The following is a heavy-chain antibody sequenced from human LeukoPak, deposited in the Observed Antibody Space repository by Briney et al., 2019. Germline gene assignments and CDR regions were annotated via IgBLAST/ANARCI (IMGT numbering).Heavy chain of an antibody. Sequence: GESLILSCAVSGFTFSGDWMHWVRQTPGKGLVWVSRIKSDGSYTGYADSVKGRFTISRDNAKNTVYLQMNSLRAEDTAVYYCARGWGLHIWGQGTMVTVSS. V-gene: IGHV3-74*01. CDR3: ARGWGLHI. D-gene: IGHD3-16*01. J-gene: IGHJ3*02. CDR1: GFTFSGDW. CDR2: IKSDGSYT.